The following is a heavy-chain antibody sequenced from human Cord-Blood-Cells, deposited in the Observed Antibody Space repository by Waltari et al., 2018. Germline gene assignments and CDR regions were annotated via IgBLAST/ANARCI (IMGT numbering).Heavy chain of an antibody. Sequence: QVQLVQSGAEVKKPGASVKVSCKASGYTFTGYYMHWVRQPPGHGLEWMGWINPNSGGTNYAQKFQGRVTMTRDTSISTAYMELSRLRSDDTAVYYCARDWVYYYDSSGYYYFDYWGQGTLVTVSS. J-gene: IGHJ4*02. CDR3: ARDWVYYYDSSGYYYFDY. D-gene: IGHD3-22*01. CDR1: GYTFTGYY. CDR2: INPNSGGT. V-gene: IGHV1-2*02.